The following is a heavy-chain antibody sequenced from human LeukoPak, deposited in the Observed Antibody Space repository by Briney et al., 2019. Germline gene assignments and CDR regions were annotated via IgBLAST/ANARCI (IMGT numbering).Heavy chain of an antibody. D-gene: IGHD3-10*01. Sequence: MSSETLSLTCAVYGGSVIGYYWSWIRQPPGKGLEWIGGINHSGSTNYNPSLKSRGTISVDTPKNQFPRKLSSVTAADTSVYYCARTSITPFWGQGKLVTVSS. CDR1: GGSVIGYY. J-gene: IGHJ4*02. V-gene: IGHV4-34*01. CDR3: ARTSITPF. CDR2: INHSGST.